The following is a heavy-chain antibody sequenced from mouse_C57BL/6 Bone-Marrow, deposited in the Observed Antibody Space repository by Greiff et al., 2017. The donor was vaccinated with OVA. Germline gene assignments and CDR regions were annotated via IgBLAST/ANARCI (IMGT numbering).Heavy chain of an antibody. V-gene: IGHV5-12*01. J-gene: IGHJ4*01. CDR1: GFTFSDYY. Sequence: EVKVVESGGGLVQPGGSLKLSCAASGFTFSDYYMYWVRQTPEKRLEWVAYISNGGGSTYYPDTVKGRFTISRDNAKNTLYLQMSRLKSEDTAMYYCARRTTVVKYYAMDYWGQGTSVTVSS. D-gene: IGHD1-1*01. CDR2: ISNGGGST. CDR3: ARRTTVVKYYAMDY.